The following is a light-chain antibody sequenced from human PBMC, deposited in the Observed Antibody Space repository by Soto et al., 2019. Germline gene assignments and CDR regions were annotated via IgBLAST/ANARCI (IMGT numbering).Light chain of an antibody. J-gene: IGLJ1*01. CDR1: DSNIGSNS. CDR2: YNN. CDR3: AAWDSSLSACV. V-gene: IGLV1-47*02. Sequence: QSVLTPPPSASGTAGQVVTVSCSGGDSNIGSNSVYWYQHLPRMAPKLLLYYNNHRPSGVPDRFSGSMSGTSASLAIVGLRSEDEAVYYCAAWDSSLSACVFGNGTKLTV.